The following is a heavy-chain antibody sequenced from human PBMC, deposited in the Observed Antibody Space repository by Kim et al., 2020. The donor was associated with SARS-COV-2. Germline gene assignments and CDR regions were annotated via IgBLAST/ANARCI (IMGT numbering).Heavy chain of an antibody. Sequence: VKVRFTISRDNSNNTVYLQMNSLRAEDTAVYYCARDRDGYSYGSSGMDVWGQGTTVTVSS. J-gene: IGHJ6*02. CDR3: ARDRDGYSYGSSGMDV. D-gene: IGHD5-18*01. V-gene: IGHV3-30*07.